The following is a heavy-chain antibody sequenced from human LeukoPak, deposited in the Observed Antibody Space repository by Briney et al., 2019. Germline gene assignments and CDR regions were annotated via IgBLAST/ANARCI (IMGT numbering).Heavy chain of an antibody. CDR3: ARGLPLWY. J-gene: IGHJ4*02. CDR2: IYYSGST. D-gene: IGHD2-21*01. Sequence: PSETLSLTCTVSGGSISSSSYYWGWIRQPPGKGLEWIGSIYYSGSTYYNPSLKSRVTISVDTSKNQFSLKLSSVTAADTAVYYCARGLPLWYWGQGTLVTVSS. V-gene: IGHV4-39*07. CDR1: GGSISSSSYY.